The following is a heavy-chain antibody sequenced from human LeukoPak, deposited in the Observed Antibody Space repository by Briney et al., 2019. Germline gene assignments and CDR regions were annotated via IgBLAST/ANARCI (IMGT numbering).Heavy chain of an antibody. D-gene: IGHD6-19*01. CDR2: IRSKAYGGTT. Sequence: GGSLRLSCGASGFTFDDYWMSWVRQAPGQGLEWVGFIRSKAYGGTTEYAASVKGRFTISRDDSKSIAYLQMNSLKTEDTAVYYCTRVSRRAVAGTGWFDPWGQGTLVTVSS. J-gene: IGHJ5*02. CDR3: TRVSRRAVAGTGWFDP. CDR1: GFTFDDYW. V-gene: IGHV3-49*04.